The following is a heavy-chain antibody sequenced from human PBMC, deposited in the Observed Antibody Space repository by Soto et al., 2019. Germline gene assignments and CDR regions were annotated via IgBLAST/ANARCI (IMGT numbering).Heavy chain of an antibody. CDR3: ARDDGAGTGY. Sequence: GGSLRLSCAASGFTFSSNGMNWVRQAPGKGLEWISYITSSSGSTKYYADAVKGRFTISRDNTKNSVYLQMSSQRDEDTAVYYCARDDGAGTGYWGQGTLVTVSS. D-gene: IGHD4-17*01. V-gene: IGHV3-48*02. J-gene: IGHJ4*02. CDR1: GFTFSSNG. CDR2: ITSSSGSTK.